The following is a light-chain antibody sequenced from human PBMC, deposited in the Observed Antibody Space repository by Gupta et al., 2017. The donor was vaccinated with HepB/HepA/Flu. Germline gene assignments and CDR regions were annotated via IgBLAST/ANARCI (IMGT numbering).Light chain of an antibody. CDR1: ESVAIN. Sequence: EIVLTQSPATVSFSPGERATLSCRASESVAINLAWYLQKPGQARRLLIYGASTRATVIPARCSGGGSGTEFTLTISRLQSEDFSVYYCQQYSNWPTTFGQGTKVEIK. V-gene: IGKV3-15*01. CDR2: GAS. CDR3: QQYSNWPTT. J-gene: IGKJ1*01.